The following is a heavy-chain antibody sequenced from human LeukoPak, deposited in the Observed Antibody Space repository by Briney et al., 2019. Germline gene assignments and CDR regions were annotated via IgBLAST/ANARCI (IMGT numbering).Heavy chain of an antibody. CDR1: GFTFSSYA. CDR2: TSGSGGST. Sequence: GGSLRLSCAASGFTFSSYAMSWVRQAPGKGLEWVSATSGSGGSTYYADSVKGRFTISRDNSKNTLYLQMNSLRAEDTAVYYCAKTGGNILTGYYISSEFDYWGQGTLVTVSS. J-gene: IGHJ4*02. V-gene: IGHV3-23*01. CDR3: AKTGGNILTGYYISSEFDY. D-gene: IGHD3-9*01.